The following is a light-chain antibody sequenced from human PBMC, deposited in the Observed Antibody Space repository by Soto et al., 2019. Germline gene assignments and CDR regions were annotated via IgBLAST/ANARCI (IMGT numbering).Light chain of an antibody. CDR2: DAS. CDR1: QSVRSSY. CDR3: QQYDSSPYT. Sequence: EIVLTQSPGTLSLSPGERATLSCRASQSVRSSYLAWYQQKPGQAPRLLIYDASIRATGIPDRFSGSGSGTDFTLTISRLEPEDFAVFYCQQYDSSPYTFGQGTKLDIK. V-gene: IGKV3-20*01. J-gene: IGKJ2*01.